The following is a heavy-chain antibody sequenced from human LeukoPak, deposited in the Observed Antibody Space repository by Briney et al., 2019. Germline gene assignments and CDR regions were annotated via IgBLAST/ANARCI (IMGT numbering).Heavy chain of an antibody. CDR3: STDGRRGWLQYFQY. V-gene: IGHV3-15*01. J-gene: IGHJ1*01. CDR2: IQSKIDGGAA. CDR1: GFTFRNAW. Sequence: PGGSLRLSCAVSGFTFRNAWMSWVRQAPGKGLEWLGRIQSKIDGGAADYAAPVKGRFTISRDDSKNTLYLQMNSPKTEDTAVYYCSTDGRRGWLQYFQYWGQGTLVTVSS. D-gene: IGHD6-19*01.